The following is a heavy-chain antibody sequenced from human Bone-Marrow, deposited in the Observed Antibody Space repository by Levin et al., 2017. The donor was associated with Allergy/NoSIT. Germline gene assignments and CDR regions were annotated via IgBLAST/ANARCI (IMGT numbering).Heavy chain of an antibody. V-gene: IGHV3-7*03. CDR3: SRCEDY. CDR1: AFSFGSYW. J-gene: IGHJ4*02. CDR2: IKEDGSQK. Sequence: GESLKISCAASAFSFGSYWMSWVRQAPGKGLEWVASIKEDGSQKYYVESVKGRFTISRDNAKNSLYLQMNSLRAEDTAVYYCSRCEDYWGQGALVTVSS.